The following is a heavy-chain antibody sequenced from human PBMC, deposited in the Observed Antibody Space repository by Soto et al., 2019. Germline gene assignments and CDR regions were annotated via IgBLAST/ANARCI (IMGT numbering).Heavy chain of an antibody. D-gene: IGHD2-15*01. Sequence: SETLSLTCTVSGGPINAHFWSWIRQPAGKGLEWIGHIHISGTTTYNPSLKSRVTLSIDPPKSQLSLKLSSVTAADTAVYYCARINGGSPDFWGQGTLVNVSS. CDR3: ARINGGSPDF. CDR2: IHISGTT. J-gene: IGHJ4*02. V-gene: IGHV4-4*07. CDR1: GGPINAHF.